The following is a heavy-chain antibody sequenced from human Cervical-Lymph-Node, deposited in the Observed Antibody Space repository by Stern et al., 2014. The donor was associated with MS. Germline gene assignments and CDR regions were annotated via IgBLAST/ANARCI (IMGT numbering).Heavy chain of an antibody. Sequence: QLVQSGAEVKKPGESLKISCKGSGYSFTSYWIGWGRQMPGKGLEWKGIIYPGDSDTRYSPSFQGQVTISADKSISTAYLQWSSLKASDTAMYYCARPWGFGELRDAFDIWGQGTMVTVSS. CDR2: IYPGDSDT. J-gene: IGHJ3*02. D-gene: IGHD3-10*01. V-gene: IGHV5-51*01. CDR1: GYSFTSYW. CDR3: ARPWGFGELRDAFDI.